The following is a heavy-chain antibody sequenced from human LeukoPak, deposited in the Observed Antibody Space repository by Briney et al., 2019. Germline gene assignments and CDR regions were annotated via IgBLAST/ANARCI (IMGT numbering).Heavy chain of an antibody. CDR1: GGSFSGYY. CDR3: ARLPGRRRRGGYYMDV. D-gene: IGHD1-1*01. Sequence: SETLSLTCAVYGGSFSGYYWSWIRQPPGKGLEGIGEINHSGSTNYNPSLKSRVTISVETSKNQFSLKLSSVSAADTAVYYCARLPGRRRRGGYYMDVWSKGTTVTVSS. CDR2: INHSGST. J-gene: IGHJ6*03. V-gene: IGHV4-34*01.